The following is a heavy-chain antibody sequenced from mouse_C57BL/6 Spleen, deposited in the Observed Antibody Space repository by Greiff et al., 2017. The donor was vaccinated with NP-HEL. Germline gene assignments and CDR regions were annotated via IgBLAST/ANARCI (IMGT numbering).Heavy chain of an antibody. CDR3: ARSDYYGSSRHYYAMDY. J-gene: IGHJ4*01. V-gene: IGHV1-76*01. Sequence: VQGVESGAELVRPGASVKLSCKASGYTFTDYYINWVKQRPGQGLEWIARIYPGSGNTYYNEKFKGKATLTAEKSSSTAYMQLSSLTSEDSAVYFCARSDYYGSSRHYYAMDYWGQGTSVTVSS. CDR2: IYPGSGNT. D-gene: IGHD1-1*01. CDR1: GYTFTDYY.